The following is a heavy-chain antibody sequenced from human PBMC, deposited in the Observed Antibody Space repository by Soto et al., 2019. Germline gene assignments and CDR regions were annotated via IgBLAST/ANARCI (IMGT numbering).Heavy chain of an antibody. J-gene: IGHJ4*02. Sequence: SGPTLVNPTQTLTLTCTFSGFSLSTSGMCVSWIRQPPGKALEWLARIDWGDDKYYSTSLKTRLTISKDTSKNQVVLTMTNMDPVDTATYYCARIRRGVTTVTYYYFDDGGQGTLVTVSS. V-gene: IGHV2-70*11. CDR3: ARIRRGVTTVTYYYFDD. CDR2: IDWGDDK. CDR1: GFSLSTSGMC. D-gene: IGHD4-4*01.